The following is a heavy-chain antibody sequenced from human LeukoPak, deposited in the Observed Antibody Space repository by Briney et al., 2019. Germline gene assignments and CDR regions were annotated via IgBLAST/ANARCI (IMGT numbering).Heavy chain of an antibody. CDR2: ISSSSSYI. J-gene: IGHJ4*02. V-gene: IGHV3-21*01. Sequence: GGSLRLSCAASRFTFSSYSMNWVRQAPGKGLEWVSSISSSSSYIYYADSVKGRFTISRDNAKNSLYLQMNSLRAEDTAVYYCARDLPDCSSTSCYLYDYWGQGTLVTVSS. CDR3: ARDLPDCSSTSCYLYDY. D-gene: IGHD2-2*01. CDR1: RFTFSSYS.